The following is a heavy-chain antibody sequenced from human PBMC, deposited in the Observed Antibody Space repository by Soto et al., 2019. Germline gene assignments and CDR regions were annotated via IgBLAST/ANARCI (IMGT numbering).Heavy chain of an antibody. CDR1: GGTFSSYT. J-gene: IGHJ4*02. D-gene: IGHD1-26*01. V-gene: IGHV1-69*02. CDR2: IIPILGIA. Sequence: QVQLVQSGAEVKKPGSSVKVSCKASGGTFSSYTISWVRQAPGQGLEWMGRIIPILGIANYAQKFQGRVTXTXEXXTSTAYMGLSSLRSEDTAVYYCARRPRVGADGFDYWGQGTLVTVSS. CDR3: ARRPRVGADGFDY.